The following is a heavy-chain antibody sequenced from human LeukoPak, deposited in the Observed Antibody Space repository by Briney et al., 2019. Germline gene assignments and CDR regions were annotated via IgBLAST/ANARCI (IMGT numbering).Heavy chain of an antibody. Sequence: GSLRLSCTASGFTFGDYAMSWVRQAPGKGLEWVGFIGSQAYGGTAEYAASVKGRFTISRDDSKSIAYLQMNSLKTEDTAVYYCTKSGTAIVGTTAAYYFDYWGQGTLVTVSS. J-gene: IGHJ4*02. CDR2: IGSQAYGGTA. V-gene: IGHV3-49*04. CDR1: GFTFGDYA. CDR3: TKSGTAIVGTTAAYYFDY. D-gene: IGHD1-26*01.